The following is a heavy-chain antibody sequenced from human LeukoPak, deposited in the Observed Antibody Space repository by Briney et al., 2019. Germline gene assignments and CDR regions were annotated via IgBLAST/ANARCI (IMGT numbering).Heavy chain of an antibody. D-gene: IGHD5-24*01. CDR2: ISYDGSNK. CDR3: ARGRDGYKSRYFDY. V-gene: IGHV3-30-3*01. Sequence: GGSLRLSCAASGFTFSSYAMHWVRQAPGKGLEWVAVISYDGSNKYYADSVKGRVTISRDNSKNTLYLQMNSLRAEDTAVYYCARGRDGYKSRYFDYWGQGTLVTVSS. CDR1: GFTFSSYA. J-gene: IGHJ4*02.